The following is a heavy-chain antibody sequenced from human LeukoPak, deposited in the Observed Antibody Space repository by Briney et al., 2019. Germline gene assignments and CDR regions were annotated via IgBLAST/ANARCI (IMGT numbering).Heavy chain of an antibody. D-gene: IGHD4-11*01. Sequence: SETLPLTCAVYGGSFSGYYWSWIRQPPGKGLEWIGEISHSGSTNYNPSLKSRVTISVDTSKNQFSLKLSSVTAADTAVYYCARGHYSNYASFDYWGQGTLATVSS. CDR2: ISHSGST. CDR1: GGSFSGYY. J-gene: IGHJ4*02. V-gene: IGHV4-34*01. CDR3: ARGHYSNYASFDY.